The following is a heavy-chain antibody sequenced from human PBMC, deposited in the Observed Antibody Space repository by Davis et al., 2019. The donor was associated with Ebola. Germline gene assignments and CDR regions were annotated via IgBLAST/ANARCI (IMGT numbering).Heavy chain of an antibody. CDR2: IYHSGST. CDR3: ARGRRVQGVIFYWFDP. D-gene: IGHD3-10*01. Sequence: MPSETLSLTCAVSGGSISSGGYSWSWIRQPPGKGLEWIGYIYHSGSTYYNPSLKSRVTISVDRSKNQFPLKLSSVTAADTAVYYCARGRRVQGVIFYWFDPWGQGTLVTVSS. V-gene: IGHV4-30-2*01. J-gene: IGHJ5*02. CDR1: GGSISSGGYS.